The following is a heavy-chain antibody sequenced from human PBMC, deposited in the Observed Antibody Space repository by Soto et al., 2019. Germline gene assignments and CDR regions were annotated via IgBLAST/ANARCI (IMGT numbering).Heavy chain of an antibody. V-gene: IGHV4-59*01. D-gene: IGHD5-18*01. J-gene: IGHJ6*02. CDR2: IYYSGST. Sequence: SETLSLTCTVSGGSISSYYWSWIRPPPGKGLEWIGYIYYSGSTNYNPSLKSRVTISVDTSKNQFSLKLSSVTAADTAVYYCARDPGYSYGSEFYYYGMDVWGQGTTVTVSS. CDR1: GGSISSYY. CDR3: ARDPGYSYGSEFYYYGMDV.